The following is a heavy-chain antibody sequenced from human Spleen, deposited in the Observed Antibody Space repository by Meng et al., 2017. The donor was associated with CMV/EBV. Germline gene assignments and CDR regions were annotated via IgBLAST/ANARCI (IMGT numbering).Heavy chain of an antibody. J-gene: IGHJ5*02. V-gene: IGHV4-61*01. D-gene: IGHD2-2*01. CDR2: IYYSGST. CDR1: GYFISSGYH. Sequence: SETLSLTCTVYGYFISSGYHWGWIRQPPGKGLEWIGYIYYSGSTNYNPSLKSRVTISVDTSKNQFSLKLSSVTAADTAVYYCASLYCSSTSCYLNWFDPWGQGTLVTVSS. CDR3: ASLYCSSTSCYLNWFDP.